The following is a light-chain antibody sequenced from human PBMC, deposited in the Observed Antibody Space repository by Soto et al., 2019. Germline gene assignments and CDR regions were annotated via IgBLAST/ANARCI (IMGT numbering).Light chain of an antibody. CDR2: AAS. CDR3: QQASSFPLA. J-gene: IGKJ5*01. Sequence: IAQTPYTLNGAVEGKGVNTCGASQSINNWLAWYQQKPGRAPKLLIYAASSLQSGVPSRFSGSASGTYFALTISHLQSEDFATYYCQQASSFPLALGQGTRLEIK. CDR1: QSINNW. V-gene: IGKV1-12*01.